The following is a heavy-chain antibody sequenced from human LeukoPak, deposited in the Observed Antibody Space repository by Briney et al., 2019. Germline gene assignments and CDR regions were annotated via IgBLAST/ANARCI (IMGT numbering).Heavy chain of an antibody. CDR2: IYHSGRT. J-gene: IGHJ4*02. CDR3: ARLYLPATRSDY. V-gene: IGHV4-38-2*02. CDR1: GYSISSGYY. D-gene: IGHD5-24*01. Sequence: SETLSLTCTVSGYSISSGYYWGWIRQPPGKGLEWIGSIYHSGRTFYNPSLKSRVTISVGTSKNQFSLKLTSVTAADTAVYYCARLYLPATRSDYWGQGTLVTVSS.